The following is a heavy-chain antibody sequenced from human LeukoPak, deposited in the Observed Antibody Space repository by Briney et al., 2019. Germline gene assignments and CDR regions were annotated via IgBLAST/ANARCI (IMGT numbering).Heavy chain of an antibody. J-gene: IGHJ4*02. CDR2: ISYDGSNK. CDR1: GFTFSSYG. CDR3: AKMGPRSPYYFDY. V-gene: IGHV3-30*18. Sequence: PGGSLRLSCAASGFTFSSYGMHWVRQAPGKGLEWVAVISYDGSNKYYADSVKGRFTISRDNSKNTLYLQMNSLRAEDTAVYYCAKMGPRSPYYFDYWGQGTLVTVSS. D-gene: IGHD1-26*01.